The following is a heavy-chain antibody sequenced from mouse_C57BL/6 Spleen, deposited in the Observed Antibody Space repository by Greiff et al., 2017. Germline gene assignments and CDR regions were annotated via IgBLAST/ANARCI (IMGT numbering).Heavy chain of an antibody. J-gene: IGHJ2*01. D-gene: IGHD2-1*01. CDR2: IYPGDGDT. V-gene: IGHV1-80*01. Sequence: QVHVKQSGAELVKPGASVKISCKASGYAFSSYWMNWVKQRPGKGLEWIGQIYPGDGDTNYNGKFKGKATLTADKSSSTAYMQLSSLTSEDSAVYFCARGGGNYLYYFDYWGQGTTLTVSS. CDR1: GYAFSSYW. CDR3: ARGGGNYLYYFDY.